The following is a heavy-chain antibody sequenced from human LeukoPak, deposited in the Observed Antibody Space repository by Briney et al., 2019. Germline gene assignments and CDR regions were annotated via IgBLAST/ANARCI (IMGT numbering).Heavy chain of an antibody. J-gene: IGHJ4*01. CDR3: ARDQQWLVRGQYYFDY. CDR1: GYTFTSYG. Sequence: ASVKVSCKASGYTFTSYGISWVRQAPGQGLEWVGWISAYNGNTNYAQKLQGRVTMTTDTSTSTAYMELRSLRSDDTAVYYCARDQQWLVRGQYYFDYWGQGTLVTVSS. V-gene: IGHV1-18*01. CDR2: ISAYNGNT. D-gene: IGHD6-19*01.